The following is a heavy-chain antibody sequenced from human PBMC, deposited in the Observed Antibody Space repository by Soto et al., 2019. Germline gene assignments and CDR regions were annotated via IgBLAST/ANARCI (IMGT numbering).Heavy chain of an antibody. Sequence: ASVKVSCKTSGFTFASYAFSWVRQAPGQGLEWMAWISAYKGFTNYARKFQDRITMTTDTSTNTVYMELTGLTSDDTAVYYCARLAPLFDSLWGSYRYEDYWGQGTLVTVSS. CDR3: ARLAPLFDSLWGSYRYEDY. CDR2: ISAYKGFT. CDR1: GFTFASYA. J-gene: IGHJ4*02. V-gene: IGHV1-18*01. D-gene: IGHD3-16*02.